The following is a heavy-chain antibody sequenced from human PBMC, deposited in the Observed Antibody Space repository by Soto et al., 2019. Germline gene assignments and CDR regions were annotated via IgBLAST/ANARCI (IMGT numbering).Heavy chain of an antibody. V-gene: IGHV1-69*02. CDR3: AGGGGYYYDSSGYYYGWFDP. D-gene: IGHD3-22*01. J-gene: IGHJ5*02. Sequence: VKVSCRASGGTFSSYTISWLRQAPGQGLEWMGRIIPILGIANYAQKFQGRVTITADKSTSTAYMELSSLRSEDTAVYYCAGGGGYYYDSSGYYYGWFDPWGQGTLVTVSS. CDR1: GGTFSSYT. CDR2: IIPILGIA.